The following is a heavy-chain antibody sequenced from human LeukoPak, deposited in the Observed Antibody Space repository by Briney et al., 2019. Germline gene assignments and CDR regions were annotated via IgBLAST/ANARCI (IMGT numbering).Heavy chain of an antibody. CDR2: INHSGST. D-gene: IGHD3-22*01. CDR1: GGSFSGYY. Sequence: SETLSLTCAVYGGSFSGYYWSWIRQPPGKGLEWIGEINHSGSTNYNPSLKSRVTISVDTSKNQFSLKLSSVTAADTAVYYCARHVYYDSSGYYYVGMFDYWGQGTLVTVSS. CDR3: ARHVYYDSSGYYYVGMFDY. J-gene: IGHJ4*02. V-gene: IGHV4-34*01.